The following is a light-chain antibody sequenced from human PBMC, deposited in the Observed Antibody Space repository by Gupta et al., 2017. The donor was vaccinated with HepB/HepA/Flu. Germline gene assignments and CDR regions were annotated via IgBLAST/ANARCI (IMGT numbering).Light chain of an antibody. J-gene: IGKJ1*01. V-gene: IGKV1-5*03. CDR3: QQCNTSPWT. Sequence: QQKPGKAPKLLIYKASSLESGVPPRFSGSGSGTEFTLTISSLQPDDFATYYCQQCNTSPWTFGQGTKVEIK. CDR2: KAS.